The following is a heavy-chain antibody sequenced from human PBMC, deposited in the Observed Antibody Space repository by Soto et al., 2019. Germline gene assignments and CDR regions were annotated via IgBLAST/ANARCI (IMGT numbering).Heavy chain of an antibody. CDR1: GFTFTDYW. CDR3: ARSLVVATI. CDR2: IKQDGYEK. Sequence: PGGSLRLSCVASGFTFTDYWMTWVRQAPGKGLEWVANIKQDGYEKYYVDSVKGRFTISRDNAEKSVYLQMNSLRAEDTAVYYCARSLVVATIGGRGTLVTVSS. V-gene: IGHV3-7*05. D-gene: IGHD2-21*02. J-gene: IGHJ4*02.